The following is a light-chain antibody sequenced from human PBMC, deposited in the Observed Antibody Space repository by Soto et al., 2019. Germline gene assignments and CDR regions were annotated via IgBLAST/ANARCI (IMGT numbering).Light chain of an antibody. CDR3: ASWDDNLNGGV. Sequence: QSALTQPPSLSGTPGQRVTISCSGSSSNIAGNTVHWYQHLPGTAPKLLIYINDQRPSGVPGRFSASTSGTSASLAISGLQSDDEADYYCASWDDNLNGGVFGGGTKLTVL. CDR1: SSNIAGNT. V-gene: IGLV1-44*01. CDR2: IND. J-gene: IGLJ3*02.